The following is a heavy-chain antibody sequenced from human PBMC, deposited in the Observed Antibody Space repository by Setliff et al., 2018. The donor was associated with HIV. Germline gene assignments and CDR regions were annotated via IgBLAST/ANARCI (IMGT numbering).Heavy chain of an antibody. J-gene: IGHJ5*02. CDR1: GYTFSGNY. Sequence: ASVKVSCKSSGYTFSGNYIHWVRQAPGQGLEWMGWINPNTGLTNYAQKFQGRVTMTRDTSIRTAYMEVSGLRYDDTAIYYCARGGYYTSGTWFDPWGQGTLVTVSS. D-gene: IGHD3-10*01. V-gene: IGHV1-2*02. CDR2: INPNTGLT. CDR3: ARGGYYTSGTWFDP.